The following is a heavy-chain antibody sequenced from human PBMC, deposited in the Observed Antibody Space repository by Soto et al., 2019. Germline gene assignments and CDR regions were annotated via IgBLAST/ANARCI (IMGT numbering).Heavy chain of an antibody. CDR1: GFTFSSYG. Sequence: QVQLVESGGGVVQPGRSLRLSCAASGFTFSSYGMHWVRQAPGKGLEWVALISYDGSNKYYVDSVKGRFTISRDNSKNTLYLQMNSLSAEDTAVYYCAKDRNSWNYGYFDYWGQGTLVTVSS. D-gene: IGHD1-7*01. V-gene: IGHV3-30*18. CDR2: ISYDGSNK. CDR3: AKDRNSWNYGYFDY. J-gene: IGHJ4*02.